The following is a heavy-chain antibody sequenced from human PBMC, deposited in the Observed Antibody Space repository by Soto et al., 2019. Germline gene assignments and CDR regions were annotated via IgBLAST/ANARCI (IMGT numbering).Heavy chain of an antibody. J-gene: IGHJ6*02. Sequence: SETLSLTCTVSGGSISSSSYYWGWIRQPPGKGLEWIGSIYYSGSTHYNPSLKSRVTISVGTSKNQFSLKLSSVTAADTAVYYCARSDNYYGSGSPYYYYGMDVWGQGTTVTVSS. D-gene: IGHD3-10*01. CDR1: GGSISSSSYY. CDR2: IYYSGST. CDR3: ARSDNYYGSGSPYYYYGMDV. V-gene: IGHV4-39*01.